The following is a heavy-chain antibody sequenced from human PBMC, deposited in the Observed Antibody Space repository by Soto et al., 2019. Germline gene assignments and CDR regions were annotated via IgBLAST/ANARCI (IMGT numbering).Heavy chain of an antibody. J-gene: IGHJ6*02. Sequence: QVQLVQSGAEVRKPGSSVKVSCKTSGGSFSNYAISWVRQAPGQGLEWMGGIIPLFGTPDYAQRFKGRVTISADECTSTAYMERKSLRPEATAVYFCARWGTDCGGDCSVWYYYGMDVWGQGTTVTVSS. CDR1: GGSFSNYA. CDR2: IIPLFGTP. D-gene: IGHD2-21*02. V-gene: IGHV1-69*12. CDR3: ARWGTDCGGDCSVWYYYGMDV.